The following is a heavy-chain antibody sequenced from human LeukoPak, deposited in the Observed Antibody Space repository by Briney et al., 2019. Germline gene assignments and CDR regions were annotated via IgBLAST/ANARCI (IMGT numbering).Heavy chain of an antibody. Sequence: ASVKVSCKASGYTFNSYAFSWVRQVPGQGLECMGWINPNSGGTNYAQKFQGRVTLTRDSSITTVYMELSRLKSDDTAVYYCARRSSGRYNNLFDNWGQGTLVTVSS. V-gene: IGHV1-2*02. J-gene: IGHJ5*02. D-gene: IGHD6-19*01. CDR3: ARRSSGRYNNLFDN. CDR2: INPNSGGT. CDR1: GYTFNSYA.